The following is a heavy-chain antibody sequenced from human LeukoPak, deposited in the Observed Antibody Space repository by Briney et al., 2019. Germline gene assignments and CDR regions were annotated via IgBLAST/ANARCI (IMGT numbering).Heavy chain of an antibody. CDR3: ARDVIYASEIYSYGDC. D-gene: IGHD3-16*01. CDR1: GFTFSNYG. J-gene: IGHJ4*02. Sequence: GGSLRLSCAASGFTFSNYGLSWVRQAPGKGLEWVSVIYRGGGTAYADSVKDRFTISRDNFKNMVYLHMNSLKAEDTAVYYCARDVIYASEIYSYGDCLGQGTLVTVSS. CDR2: IYRGGGT. V-gene: IGHV3-66*01.